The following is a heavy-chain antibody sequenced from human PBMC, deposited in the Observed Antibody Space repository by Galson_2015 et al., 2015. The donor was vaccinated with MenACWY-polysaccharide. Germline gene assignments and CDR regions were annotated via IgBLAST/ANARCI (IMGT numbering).Heavy chain of an antibody. J-gene: IGHJ4*02. D-gene: IGHD6-19*01. CDR1: AFTVSSHH. CDR2: IYSGGST. Sequence: SLRLSCAASAFTVSSHHMSWVRQAPGKGLEWVSVIYSGGSTYYADSVKGRFTISRDNSKNTLYLQMNSLRAEDTALYYCARLAVDNYFDYWGQGTLVAVSS. CDR3: ARLAVDNYFDY. V-gene: IGHV3-66*01.